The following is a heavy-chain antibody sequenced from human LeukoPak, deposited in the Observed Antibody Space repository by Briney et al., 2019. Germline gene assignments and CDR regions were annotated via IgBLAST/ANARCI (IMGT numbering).Heavy chain of an antibody. CDR1: GGSISSYY. CDR3: ASHGYSYGPYYFDY. J-gene: IGHJ4*02. Sequence: SETLSLTCTVSGGSISSYYWSWIRQPPGKGLEWLGYIYYSGSTNYNPSLKSRVTMSVDTSKNQFSLKLSSVTAADTAVYYCASHGYSYGPYYFDYWGQGTLVTVSS. V-gene: IGHV4-59*08. D-gene: IGHD5-18*01. CDR2: IYYSGST.